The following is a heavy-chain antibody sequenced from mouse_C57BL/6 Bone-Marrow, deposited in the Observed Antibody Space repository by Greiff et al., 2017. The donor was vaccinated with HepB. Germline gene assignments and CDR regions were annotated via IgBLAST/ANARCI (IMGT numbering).Heavy chain of an antibody. J-gene: IGHJ3*01. V-gene: IGHV5-4*01. CDR1: GFTFSSYA. CDR3: AREVITTVVATPAWFAY. D-gene: IGHD1-1*01. CDR2: ISDGGSYT. Sequence: EVQVVESGGGLVKPGGSLKLSCAASGFTFSSYAMSWVRQTPEKRLEWVATISDGGSYTYYPDNVKGRFTISRDNAKNNLYLQMSHLKSEDTAMYYCAREVITTVVATPAWFAYWGQGTLVTVSA.